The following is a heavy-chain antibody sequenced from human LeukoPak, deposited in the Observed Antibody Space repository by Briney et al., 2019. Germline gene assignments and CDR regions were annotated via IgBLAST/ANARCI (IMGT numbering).Heavy chain of an antibody. CDR1: GGSISSYY. CDR3: AVGDYYYYGMDV. J-gene: IGHJ6*02. CDR2: IYYSGST. Sequence: PSETLPLTCTVSGGSISSYYWSWIRQPPGKGLEWIGYIYYSGSTNYNPSLKSRVTISVDTSKNQFSLKLSSVTAADTAVYYCAVGDYYYYGMDVWGQGTTVTVSS. V-gene: IGHV4-59*01.